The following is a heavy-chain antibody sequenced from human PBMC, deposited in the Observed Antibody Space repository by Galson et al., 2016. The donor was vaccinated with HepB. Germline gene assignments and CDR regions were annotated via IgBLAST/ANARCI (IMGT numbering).Heavy chain of an antibody. V-gene: IGHV4-59*01. CDR2: VHYTGAT. Sequence: ETLSLTCTVTGSSFTSYYWSWIRQPPGKGLEWIGCVHYTGATNYNPSLKSRVTFSMDTSKSQFSLHLSSVTVADTAVYHCARGQNNFRRWGQGTLVTVSS. J-gene: IGHJ4*02. D-gene: IGHD1-20*01. CDR3: ARGQNNFRR. CDR1: GSSFTSYY.